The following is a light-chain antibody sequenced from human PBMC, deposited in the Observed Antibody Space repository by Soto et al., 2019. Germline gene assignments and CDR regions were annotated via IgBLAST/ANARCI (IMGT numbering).Light chain of an antibody. Sequence: QSALTQPASVSGSPGQSITISCTGTSSDVGGHNYVSWYQQHPGKAPKLMIFEVSHRPSGVSDRFSGSKSGNTASLTISGLQAEDEADYYCSSYTSSSTLVFGGGTKLTVL. CDR1: SSDVGGHNY. V-gene: IGLV2-14*01. CDR2: EVS. CDR3: SSYTSSSTLV. J-gene: IGLJ2*01.